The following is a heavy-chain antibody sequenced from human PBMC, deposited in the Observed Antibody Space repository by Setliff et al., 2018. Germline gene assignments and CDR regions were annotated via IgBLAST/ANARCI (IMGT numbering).Heavy chain of an antibody. CDR2: IYYSGST. CDR3: AREVLYYYGSGSYYYMDV. CDR1: GGSISSGSYY. Sequence: PSETLSLTCTVSGGSISSGSYYWSWIRQPPGKGLEWIGYIYYSGSTNYNPSLKSRVTISVDTSKNQFSLKLSSVTAADTAVYYCAREVLYYYGSGSYYYMDVWGKGTTVTVSS. J-gene: IGHJ6*03. V-gene: IGHV4-61*01. D-gene: IGHD3-10*01.